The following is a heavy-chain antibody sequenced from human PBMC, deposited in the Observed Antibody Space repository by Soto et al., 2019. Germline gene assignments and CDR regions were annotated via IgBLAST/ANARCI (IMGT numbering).Heavy chain of an antibody. CDR2: IYYSGST. V-gene: IGHV4-39*01. CDR3: ARHRSDFWFDP. Sequence: QLQLQESGPGLVKPSETLSLTCTVSGGSISSSSYFWGWIRQPPGKGREWIGSIYYSGSTYYNPSLRRRVTVSEATSKTPFSLMLNSVTTADTAVYYCARHRSDFWFDPWGQGTLVTVSS. J-gene: IGHJ5*02. D-gene: IGHD2-15*01. CDR1: GGSISSSSYF.